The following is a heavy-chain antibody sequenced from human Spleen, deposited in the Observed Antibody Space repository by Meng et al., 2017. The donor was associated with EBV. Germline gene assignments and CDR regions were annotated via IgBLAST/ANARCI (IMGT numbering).Heavy chain of an antibody. Sequence: QVQRTESGQVMGQPSETWSLLCAGYGGSCIGYFWSWIRRAPGKGLECIGEIHHSGSTSYTPSLKSRVTISEDTSKNQFSLKLSSVTAADTAIYYCAKGKIVARSPWFDPWGQGTLVTVSS. V-gene: IGHV4-34*01. CDR1: GGSCIGYF. D-gene: IGHD6-6*01. CDR2: IHHSGST. J-gene: IGHJ5*02. CDR3: AKGKIVARSPWFDP.